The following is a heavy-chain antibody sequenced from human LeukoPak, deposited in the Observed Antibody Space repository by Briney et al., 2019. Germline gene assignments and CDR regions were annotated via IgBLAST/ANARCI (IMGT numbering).Heavy chain of an antibody. Sequence: ASVKVSCKASGYTFTSYGISWVRQAPGQGLEWMGWISAYNGNTNYAQKLQGRVTMTTDTSTSTAYMELRSLRSDDTAVYYCARAHSSSWYGSQAYFDYWGQGTLVTVSS. CDR1: GYTFTSYG. J-gene: IGHJ4*02. CDR3: ARAHSSSWYGSQAYFDY. D-gene: IGHD6-13*01. CDR2: ISAYNGNT. V-gene: IGHV1-18*01.